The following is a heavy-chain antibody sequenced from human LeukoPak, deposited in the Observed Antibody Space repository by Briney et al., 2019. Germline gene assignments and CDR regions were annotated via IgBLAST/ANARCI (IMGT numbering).Heavy chain of an antibody. Sequence: GGSLRLSCAASGFDISYNYVGWVRQAPGKGLEWVSIIHTGGTTHYADSVKGRFTISRDNSKNTLYLQMNSLRAEDTAVYYCARVWGPSVAQPFDYWGQGTLVTVSS. J-gene: IGHJ4*02. V-gene: IGHV3-53*05. CDR3: ARVWGPSVAQPFDY. CDR1: GFDISYNY. CDR2: IHTGGTT. D-gene: IGHD4-23*01.